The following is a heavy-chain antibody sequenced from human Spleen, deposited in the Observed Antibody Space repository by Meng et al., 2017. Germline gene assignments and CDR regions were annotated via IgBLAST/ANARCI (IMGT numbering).Heavy chain of an antibody. V-gene: IGHV4/OR15-8*02. J-gene: IGHJ4*02. D-gene: IGHD6-19*01. Sequence: VQLRDSGQGLVKPSGSPSLTCVVSGGSISSIDWWSWVRQPPGKGLGWIGEIYHGGDTNYNPSLKSRVTIAIDRSKNQFSLKLSSVTAADTAVYYCASWIYSCGWQWGQGTLVTVSS. CDR3: ASWIYSCGWQ. CDR2: IYHGGDT. CDR1: GGSISSIDW.